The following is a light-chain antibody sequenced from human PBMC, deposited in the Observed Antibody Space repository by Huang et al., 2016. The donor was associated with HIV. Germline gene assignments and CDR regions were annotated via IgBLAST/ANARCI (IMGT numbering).Light chain of an antibody. V-gene: IGKV3-15*01. Sequence: EIVMTQSPATLSVSPGEKATLSCRASQSITSNLAWYQQKPGQAPRILIYAASTRATGIPARCSGSGSETEFTLSISSLQSEDFAVYYCQQYNNWPPWTFGQGTKVEIK. CDR3: QQYNNWPPWT. J-gene: IGKJ1*01. CDR1: QSITSN. CDR2: AAS.